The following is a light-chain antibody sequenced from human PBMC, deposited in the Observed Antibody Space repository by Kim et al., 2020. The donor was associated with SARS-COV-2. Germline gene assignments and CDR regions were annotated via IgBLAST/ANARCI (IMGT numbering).Light chain of an antibody. J-gene: IGLJ3*02. CDR3: NSRDSSGNHWV. V-gene: IGLV3-19*01. CDR2: GKN. Sequence: AVGQTVRITLQGDSLRSYQASWYQQKPGQAPVLVIYGKNNRPSGIPDRFSGSSSGNTASLTITGAQAEDEADYYCNSRDSSGNHWVFGGGTQLTVL. CDR1: SLRSYQ.